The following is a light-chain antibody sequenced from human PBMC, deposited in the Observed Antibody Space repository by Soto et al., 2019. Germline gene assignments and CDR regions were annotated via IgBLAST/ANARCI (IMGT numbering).Light chain of an antibody. Sequence: DIALTPTPGTLTLSPGASAALSGRASRSVSRNYLAWYQRKPGKAPRLLIYGASSRATGIPDRFSGSGSGTDFTLTISRLEPEDFAVYYCQQYSSSPWTFGQGTKVDIK. CDR1: RSVSRNY. CDR2: GAS. V-gene: IGKV3-20*01. CDR3: QQYSSSPWT. J-gene: IGKJ1*01.